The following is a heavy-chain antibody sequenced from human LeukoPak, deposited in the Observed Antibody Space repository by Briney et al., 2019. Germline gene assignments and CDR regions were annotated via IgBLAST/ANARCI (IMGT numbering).Heavy chain of an antibody. J-gene: IGHJ4*02. CDR2: IYHSGST. Sequence: TSSETLSLTCAVSGGSVSSNNWWGWVRQPPGKGLEWIGEIYHSGSTNYNPSLKSRVTISVDTSKNQFSLKLSSVTAADTAVYYCAIAEYYGSGSYYYFDYWGQGTLVTVSS. D-gene: IGHD3-10*01. CDR3: AIAEYYGSGSYYYFDY. V-gene: IGHV4-4*02. CDR1: GGSVSSNNW.